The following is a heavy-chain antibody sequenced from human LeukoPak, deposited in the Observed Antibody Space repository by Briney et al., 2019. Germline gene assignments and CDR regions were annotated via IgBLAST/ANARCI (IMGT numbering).Heavy chain of an antibody. J-gene: IGHJ4*02. CDR1: GFTFSNYG. CDR2: ISYDGSDK. Sequence: AGGSLRLSCAASGFTFSNYGIHWVRQAPGKGLEWVAFISYDGSDKYYADSVRGRFTSSRDNSKNTVYLQMNSLRAEDTAVYYCVRDSVDAEFDYWGQGTLVTVSS. CDR3: VRDSVDAEFDY. D-gene: IGHD5/OR15-5a*01. V-gene: IGHV3-30*03.